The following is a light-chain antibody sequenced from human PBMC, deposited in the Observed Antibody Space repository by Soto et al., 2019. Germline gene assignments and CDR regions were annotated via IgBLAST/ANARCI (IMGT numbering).Light chain of an antibody. Sequence: EIVMTQSPATLSVSPGERATLSCRASPSVGSNLAWYQQKPGQAPRLLIYGASTRATGIPARFRGSGSGTEFTLTISSLQSEDFALYYCQQYNNWPPWTFGQGTKVEIK. CDR3: QQYNNWPPWT. V-gene: IGKV3-15*01. J-gene: IGKJ1*01. CDR1: PSVGSN. CDR2: GAS.